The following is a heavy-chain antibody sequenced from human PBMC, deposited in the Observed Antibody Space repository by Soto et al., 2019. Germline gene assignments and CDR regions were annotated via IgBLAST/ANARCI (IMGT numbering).Heavy chain of an antibody. D-gene: IGHD3-9*01. V-gene: IGHV4-39*01. CDR1: GGSISSSSYY. Sequence: SATLSLTCTVSGGSISSSSYYWGWIRQPPGKGVEWIGSIYYSATTYYNPSLKSRVTISVDTSKNQLSLKLSSVTAADTAVYYCARHRGYYDILTGYYTELNFDYWGQGTLVTVSS. J-gene: IGHJ4*02. CDR2: IYYSATT. CDR3: ARHRGYYDILTGYYTELNFDY.